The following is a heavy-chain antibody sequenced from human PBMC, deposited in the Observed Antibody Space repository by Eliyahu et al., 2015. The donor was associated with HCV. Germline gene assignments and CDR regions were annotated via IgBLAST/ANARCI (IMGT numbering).Heavy chain of an antibody. CDR1: GXAFSAXR. V-gene: IGHV3-21*01. CDR3: VYCSSGHCLMAPRFGMDV. CDR2: ISTSSATI. J-gene: IGHJ6*02. D-gene: IGHD2-15*01. Sequence: EVQLVESGGGLVKPGGSLRLSCSGXGXAFSAXRMAWVRXAPGKGLEWVSSISTSSATIYYTDSVKGRFTTSRDNAKNSLYLQMNSLRAEDTAIYYCVYCSSGHCLMAPRFGMDVWGQGTTVTVSS.